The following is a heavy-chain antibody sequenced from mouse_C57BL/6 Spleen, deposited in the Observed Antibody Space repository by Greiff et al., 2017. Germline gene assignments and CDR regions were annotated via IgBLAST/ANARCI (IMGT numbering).Heavy chain of an antibody. V-gene: IGHV1-61*01. CDR1: GYTFTSYW. CDR2: IYPSDSET. Sequence: QVQLQQPGAELVRPGSSVKLSCKASGYTFTSYWMDWVKQRPGQGLEWIGNIYPSDSETHYNQKFKDKATLTVDKSSSTAYMQLSSLPSEDSAVYYCARSAPYFDYWGQGTTLTVSS. J-gene: IGHJ2*01. CDR3: ARSAPYFDY.